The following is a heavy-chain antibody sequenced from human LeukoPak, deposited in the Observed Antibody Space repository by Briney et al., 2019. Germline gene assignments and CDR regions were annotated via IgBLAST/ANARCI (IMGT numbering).Heavy chain of an antibody. V-gene: IGHV3-30*19. CDR1: GFLFSGFG. CDR2: ISYDGSNK. CDR3: ASSVITMVRGVIVDY. J-gene: IGHJ4*02. Sequence: PGGSLRLSCEASGFLFSGFGMHWVRQAPGKGLEWVAVISYDGSNKYYADSVKGRFTISRDNSKNTLYLQMNSLRAEDTAVYYCASSVITMVRGVIVDYWGQGTLVTVSS. D-gene: IGHD3-10*01.